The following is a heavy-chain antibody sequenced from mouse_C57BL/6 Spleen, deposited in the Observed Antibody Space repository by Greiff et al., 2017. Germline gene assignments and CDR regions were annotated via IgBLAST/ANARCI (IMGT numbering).Heavy chain of an antibody. J-gene: IGHJ3*01. CDR2: VWSGGST. D-gene: IGHD1-1*01. Sequence: VQLQESGPGLVQPSQSLSITCTVSGFSLTSYGVHWVRQSPETGLEWLGVVWSGGSTDYNAAFISRLSIRKDNSKSPVFFKMNGLQADDTAIYYCARNDYGSSYVGFAYWGQGTLVTVSA. CDR3: ARNDYGSSYVGFAY. V-gene: IGHV2-2*01. CDR1: GFSLTSYG.